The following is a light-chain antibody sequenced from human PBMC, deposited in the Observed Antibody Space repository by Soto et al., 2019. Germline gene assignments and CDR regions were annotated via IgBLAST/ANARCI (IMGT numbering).Light chain of an antibody. CDR2: DVS. CDR3: CSFAGGSTDV. CDR1: SSDVGGYNY. Sequence: QSALTQPRSVSGSPGQSVTISCPGSSSDVGGYNYVSWYQQHPDTAPKLIIYDVSARPSGVPDRFSGSKSGNTASLTITGLQIEDEASYYCCSFAGGSTDVFGGGTKLTVL. J-gene: IGLJ2*01. V-gene: IGLV2-11*01.